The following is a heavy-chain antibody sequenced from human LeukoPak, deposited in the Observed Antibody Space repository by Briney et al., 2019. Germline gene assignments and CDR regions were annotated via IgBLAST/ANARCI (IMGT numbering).Heavy chain of an antibody. CDR1: GYSFSSYW. CDR3: AKSNYYDSSGYNGAFDY. D-gene: IGHD3-22*01. J-gene: IGHJ4*02. CDR2: IYPGDSDT. V-gene: IGHV5-51*01. Sequence: GESLKISCKGSGYSFSSYWIGWVRQMPGKGLEWMGIIYPGDSDTRYRPSFQGQVTISADKSISTAYLQWSSLKASDTAMYYCAKSNYYDSSGYNGAFDYWGQGTLVTVPS.